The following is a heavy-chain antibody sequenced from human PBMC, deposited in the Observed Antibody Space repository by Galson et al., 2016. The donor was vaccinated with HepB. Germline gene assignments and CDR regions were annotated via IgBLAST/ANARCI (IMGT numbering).Heavy chain of an antibody. CDR2: ISGTHTNT. D-gene: IGHD3/OR15-3a*01. Sequence: SLRLSCAASGFAFSDYYMSWIRQAPGKGLEWVSYISGTHTNTNYTDSVKGRFTISRDDAKNSLYLQVNGLRVEDTAVYFCARGTGGHFPNYWGQGTLVTVAS. J-gene: IGHJ4*02. V-gene: IGHV3-11*06. CDR3: ARGTGGHFPNY. CDR1: GFAFSDYY.